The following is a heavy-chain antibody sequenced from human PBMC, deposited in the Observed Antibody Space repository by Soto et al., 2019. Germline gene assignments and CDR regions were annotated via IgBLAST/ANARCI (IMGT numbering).Heavy chain of an antibody. CDR3: ARGGVFFFGAPTSSLDY. CDR1: GYTFTSYD. J-gene: IGHJ4*02. Sequence: GASVKVSCKASGYTFTSYDINWVRQATGQGLEWMGWMNPNSGNTGYAQKFQGRVTMTRNTSISTAYMELSSLRSEDTAVYYCARGGVFFFGAPTSSLDYRDQGTLVTVSS. CDR2: MNPNSGNT. V-gene: IGHV1-8*01. D-gene: IGHD2-2*01.